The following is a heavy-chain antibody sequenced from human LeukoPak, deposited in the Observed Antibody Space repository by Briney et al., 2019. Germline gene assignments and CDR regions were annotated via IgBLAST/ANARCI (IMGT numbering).Heavy chain of an antibody. Sequence: SETLSLTCTVSGGSISSGDYYWSWIRQPPGKGLEWIGYIYYIGSTYYNSSLKSRVTISVDTSKNQFSLKLSSVTAADTAVCYCARHYRRTSHRPIDYWGQGTLVTVSS. CDR2: IYYIGST. V-gene: IGHV4-30-4*01. CDR3: ARHYRRTSHRPIDY. J-gene: IGHJ4*02. CDR1: GGSISSGDYY. D-gene: IGHD1-14*01.